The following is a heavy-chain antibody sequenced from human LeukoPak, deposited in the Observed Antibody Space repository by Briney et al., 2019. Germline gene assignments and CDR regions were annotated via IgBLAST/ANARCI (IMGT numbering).Heavy chain of an antibody. Sequence: PSETLSLTCTDSGGSISSYYWSWIRQPPGKGLEWIGYIYDSGSTNYNPSLKSRVTISVDTSKNQFSLKLSFVTAADTAVYYCARGGSGYDSFYYYGMDVWGQGTTVTVSS. CDR1: GGSISSYY. V-gene: IGHV4-59*01. CDR3: ARGGSGYDSFYYYGMDV. D-gene: IGHD5-12*01. CDR2: IYDSGST. J-gene: IGHJ6*02.